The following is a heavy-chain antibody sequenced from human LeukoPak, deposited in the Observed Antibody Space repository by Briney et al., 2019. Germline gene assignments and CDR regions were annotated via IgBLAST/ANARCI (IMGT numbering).Heavy chain of an antibody. V-gene: IGHV4-61*02. D-gene: IGHD3-9*01. Sequence: PSETLSLTCTVSGDSISSGDYYWSWIRQPAGKGLEWIGRISSSGSTNYNPSLKSRVTISVDTSKNQFSLKLSSVTAADTALYYCATGRYFDWPEVFKYWGQGTLVIVSS. J-gene: IGHJ4*02. CDR2: ISSSGST. CDR1: GDSISSGDYY. CDR3: ATGRYFDWPEVFKY.